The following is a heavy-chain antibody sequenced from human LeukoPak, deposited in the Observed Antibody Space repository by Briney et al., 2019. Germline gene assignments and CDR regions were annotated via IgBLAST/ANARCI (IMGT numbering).Heavy chain of an antibody. CDR1: GYSFTRYA. CDR3: ARDSISGSFVHFDD. D-gene: IGHD1-26*01. CDR2: ITTNTGNP. Sequence: ASVKVSCKASGYSFTRYAMNWVRQAPGQGLEWLGWITTNTGNPTYAQGFTGRFVFSLDTSVSTAYLQINSLKAEDTAAYYCARDSISGSFVHFDDWGQGTLVTVSS. V-gene: IGHV7-4-1*02. J-gene: IGHJ4*02.